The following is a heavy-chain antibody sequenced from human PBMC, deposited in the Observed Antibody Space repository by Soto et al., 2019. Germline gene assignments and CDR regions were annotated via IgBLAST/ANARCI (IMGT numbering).Heavy chain of an antibody. J-gene: IGHJ6*02. Sequence: PGGSLRLSCAASGFTFSSYGMHWVRQAPGKGLEWVAVIWYDGSNKYYADSVKGRFTISRDNSKNTLYLQMNSLRAEDTAVYYCARDPPYYDILTGSSDYYYGMDVWGQGTTVTVSS. CDR1: GFTFSSYG. V-gene: IGHV3-33*01. D-gene: IGHD3-9*01. CDR3: ARDPPYYDILTGSSDYYYGMDV. CDR2: IWYDGSNK.